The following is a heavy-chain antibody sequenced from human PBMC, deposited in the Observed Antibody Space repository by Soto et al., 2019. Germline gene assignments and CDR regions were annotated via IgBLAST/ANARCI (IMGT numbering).Heavy chain of an antibody. CDR3: ARGESLWGY. J-gene: IGHJ4*02. D-gene: IGHD3-16*01. CDR2: IYYSGST. CDR1: GGSLSRYY. V-gene: IGHV4-59*01. Sequence: SETLSLTCTVSGGSLSRYYLSWIRQPPGKGLEWIGYIYYSGSTNYNPSLKSRVTISVDTSKNQFSLKLSSVTAADTAVYYCARGESLWGYWGQGTLVTVSS.